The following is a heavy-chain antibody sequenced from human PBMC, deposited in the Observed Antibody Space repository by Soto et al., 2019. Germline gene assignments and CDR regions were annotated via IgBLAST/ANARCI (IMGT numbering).Heavy chain of an antibody. Sequence: EVQLLESGGGLVQPGGSLRLSCAASGFTFSSYAMSWVRQAPGKGLEWVSAISGSGGSTYYADSVKGRFTISRDNSKNTLYLQMNSLRAEDTAVYYCAKEITAVTMVRGVIGPDYWGQGTLVTVSS. CDR3: AKEITAVTMVRGVIGPDY. CDR1: GFTFSSYA. J-gene: IGHJ4*02. V-gene: IGHV3-23*01. D-gene: IGHD3-10*01. CDR2: ISGSGGST.